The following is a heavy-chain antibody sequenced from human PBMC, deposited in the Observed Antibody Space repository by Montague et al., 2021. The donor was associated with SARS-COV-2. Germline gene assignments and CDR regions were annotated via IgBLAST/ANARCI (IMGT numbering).Heavy chain of an antibody. CDR3: ARDDIVLQGVTKGMDV. CDR1: GGSISSSNYY. CDR2: MYYSGST. J-gene: IGHJ6*02. V-gene: IGHV4-39*07. D-gene: IGHD3-10*01. Sequence: SEILSLTCTVSGGSISSSNYYWGWLRQPPGKGLEWIGNMYYSGSTYYNPSLKSRVTISIDTSKNQFSPKLSSVTAADTAVYYCARDDIVLQGVTKGMDVWGQGTTVTVSS.